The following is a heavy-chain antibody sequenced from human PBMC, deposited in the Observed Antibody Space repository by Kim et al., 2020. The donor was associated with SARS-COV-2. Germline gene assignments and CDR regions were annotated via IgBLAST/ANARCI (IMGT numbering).Heavy chain of an antibody. D-gene: IGHD3-9*01. CDR1: GFTFSNAW. CDR2: IKSKTDGGTT. V-gene: IGHV3-15*01. Sequence: GGSLRLSCAASGFTFSNAWMSWVRQAPGKGLEWVGCIKSKTDGGTTDYAAPVKGRFTISRDDSKNTLFLQMNSLKTGDAAVYYCTKYYDILPGSRAFAIWGQGTMLTVSS. J-gene: IGHJ3*02. CDR3: TKYYDILPGSRAFAI.